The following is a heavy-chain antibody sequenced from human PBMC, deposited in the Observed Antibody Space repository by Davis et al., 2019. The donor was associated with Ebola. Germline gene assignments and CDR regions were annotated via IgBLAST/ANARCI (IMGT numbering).Heavy chain of an antibody. CDR2: ISSSSSYI. CDR1: GFTFSSYS. Sequence: GESLKISCAASGFTFSSYSMNWVRQAPGKGLEWVSSISSSSSYIYYADSVKGRFTISRDNAKNSLYLQMNSLRAEDTAVYYCARAGGSYSAFDKWGQGTMVTVSS. D-gene: IGHD1-26*01. CDR3: ARAGGSYSAFDK. J-gene: IGHJ3*02. V-gene: IGHV3-21*01.